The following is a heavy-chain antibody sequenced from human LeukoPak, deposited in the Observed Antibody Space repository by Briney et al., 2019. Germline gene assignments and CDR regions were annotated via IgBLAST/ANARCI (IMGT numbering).Heavy chain of an antibody. CDR3: VMVRLRDYFDY. D-gene: IGHD3-10*01. V-gene: IGHV1-18*01. J-gene: IGHJ4*02. CDR2: ISAYNGNT. Sequence: GASVKVSCKASGYTFTSYGISWVRQAPGQGLEWMGWISAYNGNTNYAQKLQGRVTMTTDTSTSTAYMELRSLRSDDTAVYYCVMVRLRDYFDYWGQGTLVTVSS. CDR1: GYTFTSYG.